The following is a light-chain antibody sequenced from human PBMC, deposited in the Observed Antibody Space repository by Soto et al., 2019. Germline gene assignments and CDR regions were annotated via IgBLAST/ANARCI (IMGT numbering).Light chain of an antibody. CDR2: AAA. V-gene: IGKV1-12*01. J-gene: IGKJ1*01. Sequence: IQVPESPSSVSAPEGDRVTVTCRASQGISSWLAWYQQKPGKAPKLLIYAAANSQSGVPSRFSGSGSGTDFTLTISSLQPEDFATYYCPQANSFPLTFGQGTKVDIK. CDR3: PQANSFPLT. CDR1: QGISSW.